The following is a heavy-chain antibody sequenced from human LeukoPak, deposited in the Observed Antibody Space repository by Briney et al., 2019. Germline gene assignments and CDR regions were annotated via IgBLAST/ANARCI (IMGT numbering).Heavy chain of an antibody. J-gene: IGHJ4*02. Sequence: ASVKVSCKASGYTFTSYAMNWVRQAPGQGLEWMGWINTNTGNPTYAQGFTGRFVFSLDTSVSTAYLQISGLKAEDTAVYYCARDRRAGYSGYPVFDYWGQGTLVTVSS. D-gene: IGHD5-12*01. CDR1: GYTFTSYA. CDR2: INTNTGNP. V-gene: IGHV7-4-1*02. CDR3: ARDRRAGYSGYPVFDY.